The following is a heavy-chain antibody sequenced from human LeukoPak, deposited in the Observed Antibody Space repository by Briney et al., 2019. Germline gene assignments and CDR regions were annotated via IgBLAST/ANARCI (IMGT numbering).Heavy chain of an antibody. J-gene: IGHJ4*02. D-gene: IGHD3-9*01. Sequence: GGSLRLSCVASGFTFSSYWMSWVRQAPGKGLEWVANIKQDESEKYYVDSVKGRFTISRDNAQNSLYLQMNSLRGEDTAVYYCSRDYGPKLVLDSWGRGTLVTVSS. V-gene: IGHV3-7*03. CDR3: SRDYGPKLVLDS. CDR1: GFTFSSYW. CDR2: IKQDESEK.